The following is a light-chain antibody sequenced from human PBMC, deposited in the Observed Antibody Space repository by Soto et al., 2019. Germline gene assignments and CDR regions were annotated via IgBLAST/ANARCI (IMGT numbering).Light chain of an antibody. V-gene: IGKV2-28*01. CDR1: QSLLHSNGFNF. CDR3: MQALQSPRT. J-gene: IGKJ1*01. CDR2: LGS. Sequence: DIVMTQSPLSLPVTPGEPASISCRSSQSLLHSNGFNFLDWYLQKPVQPPQLLIYLGSHRPSGVPERFSASSPGTDFTLKISRVEAEDVGVSYCMQALQSPRTFGRGTKVDIK.